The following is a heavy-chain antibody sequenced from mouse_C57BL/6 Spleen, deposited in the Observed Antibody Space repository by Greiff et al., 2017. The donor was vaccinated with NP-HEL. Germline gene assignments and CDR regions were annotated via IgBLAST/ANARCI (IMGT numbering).Heavy chain of an antibody. Sequence: EVKLEESGGGLVKPGGSLKLSCAASGFTFSSYAMSWVRQTPEKRLEWVATISDGGSYTYYPDNVKGRFTISRDNAKNNLYLQMSHLKSEDTAMYYCARGDSSRHYYAMDYWGQGTSVTVSS. CDR3: ARGDSSRHYYAMDY. J-gene: IGHJ4*01. D-gene: IGHD1-3*01. CDR2: ISDGGSYT. V-gene: IGHV5-4*03. CDR1: GFTFSSYA.